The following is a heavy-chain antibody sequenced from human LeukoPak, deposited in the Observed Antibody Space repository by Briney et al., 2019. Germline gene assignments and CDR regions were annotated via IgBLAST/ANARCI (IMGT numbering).Heavy chain of an antibody. J-gene: IGHJ4*02. CDR3: TRGRNSAFDY. V-gene: IGHV6-1*01. CDR2: TYHGSKWSN. CDR1: GDSVSSNGVA. Sequence: SQTLSLTCVISGDSVSSNGVAWNWVRQSPSRGLEWLGRTYHGSKWSNDYALSVKSRITISPDTSKNQFSLQLNSVTPEDTAVYYCTRGRNSAFDYWGQGTLVTVSS. D-gene: IGHD1-14*01.